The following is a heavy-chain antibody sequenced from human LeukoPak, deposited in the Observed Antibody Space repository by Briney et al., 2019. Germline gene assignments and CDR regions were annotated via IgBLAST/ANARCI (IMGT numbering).Heavy chain of an antibody. V-gene: IGHV5-51*01. CDR2: IYPGDSDT. CDR3: ARQSLDATTSWFDP. D-gene: IGHD1-1*01. J-gene: IGHJ5*02. CDR1: GYSFTSYW. Sequence: GESLKISCKGSGYSFTSYWIGWVRQLPGKGLEWMGIIYPGDSDTRYSPSFQGQVTISADKSISTAYLQWSSLKASDTAMYYCARQSLDATTSWFDPWGQGTLVIVSS.